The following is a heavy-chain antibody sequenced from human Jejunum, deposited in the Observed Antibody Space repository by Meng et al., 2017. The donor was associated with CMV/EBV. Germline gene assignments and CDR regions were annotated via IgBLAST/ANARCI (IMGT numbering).Heavy chain of an antibody. Sequence: SLKISCVASGFTFSKHAFSWVRQAPGKGLEWVSVIYDVGNTYYADSVKGRFFISRDSSKNILYLQMNSLRPEDTALYYCARGAFDWGQGTLVTVSS. CDR3: ARGAFD. CDR2: IYDVGNT. D-gene: IGHD2/OR15-2a*01. V-gene: IGHV3-66*02. J-gene: IGHJ4*02. CDR1: GFTFSKHA.